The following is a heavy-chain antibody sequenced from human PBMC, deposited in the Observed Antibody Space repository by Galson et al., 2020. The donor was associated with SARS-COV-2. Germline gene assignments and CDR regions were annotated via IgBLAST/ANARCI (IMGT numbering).Heavy chain of an antibody. D-gene: IGHD6-13*01. J-gene: IGHJ4*02. CDR2: IYYSGST. Sequence: SETLSLTCTVSGGSISNYYWSWIRQPPGKGLEWIGYIYYSGSTNYNPSLKSRVTISVDTSKNQFSLKLSSVTAADTAVYYCARHRGTSWYDGLNFDYWGQGTLVTVSS. CDR1: GGSISNYY. CDR3: ARHRGTSWYDGLNFDY. V-gene: IGHV4-59*08.